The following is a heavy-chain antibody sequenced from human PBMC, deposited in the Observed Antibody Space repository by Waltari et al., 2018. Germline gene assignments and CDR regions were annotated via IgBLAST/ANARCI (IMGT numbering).Heavy chain of an antibody. J-gene: IGHJ4*02. CDR2: ISGSGGST. V-gene: IGHV3-23*04. Sequence: EVQLVESGGGLVQHGGSLRLSCAAYGFTLSSYAMSWVSQAPGKGLEWVSAISGSGGSTYDADSVKGRFTISRDNSKNTLYLQMNSLRAEDTAVYYCAKSQNFDYWGQGTLVTVSS. CDR1: GFTLSSYA. CDR3: AKSQNFDY.